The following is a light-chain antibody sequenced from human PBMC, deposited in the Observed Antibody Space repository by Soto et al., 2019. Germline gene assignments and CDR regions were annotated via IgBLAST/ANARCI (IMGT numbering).Light chain of an antibody. CDR3: QQYNNWPMT. Sequence: EIVMTQSPATLSVSPGERATLSCRASQSVSSNLAWYQQKPGQAPRLLIYGASTRATGIPARLSGSGSGTEFTLTISSLQSEDFAVYYCQQYNNWPMTFGQRTKVDI. CDR2: GAS. J-gene: IGKJ1*01. V-gene: IGKV3-15*01. CDR1: QSVSSN.